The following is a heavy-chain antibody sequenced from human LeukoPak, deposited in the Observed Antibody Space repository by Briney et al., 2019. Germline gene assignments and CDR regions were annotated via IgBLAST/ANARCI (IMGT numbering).Heavy chain of an antibody. CDR1: GGTLSSYA. V-gene: IGHV1-69*05. Sequence: GASVKVSCKASGGTLSSYAISWVRQAPGQGLEWMGGIIPIFGTANYAQKFQGRVTITTDESTSTAYMELSSLRSEDTAVYYCGFGPESSYYYYYMDVWGKGTTVTVSS. D-gene: IGHD3-22*01. J-gene: IGHJ6*03. CDR3: GFGPESSYYYYYMDV. CDR2: IIPIFGTA.